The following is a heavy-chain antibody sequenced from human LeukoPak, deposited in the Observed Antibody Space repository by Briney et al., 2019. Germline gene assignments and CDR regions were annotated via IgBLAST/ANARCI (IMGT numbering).Heavy chain of an antibody. CDR2: IGTYNGNT. Sequence: ASVKVSFKASGYTFTSYGISWVRQPPGQGLEWMAWIGTYNGNTNYAQNLQGRVTMTTDTSTSTAYMELRSLRSDDTAVYYCARATNRDSGSYYFIYWGQGTLVTVSS. J-gene: IGHJ4*02. D-gene: IGHD1-26*01. CDR3: ARATNRDSGSYYFIY. V-gene: IGHV1-18*01. CDR1: GYTFTSYG.